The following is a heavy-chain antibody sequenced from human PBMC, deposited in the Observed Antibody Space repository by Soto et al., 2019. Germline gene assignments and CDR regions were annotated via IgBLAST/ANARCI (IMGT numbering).Heavy chain of an antibody. CDR1: GYTFTSYG. CDR2: ISAYNGNT. Sequence: QVQLVQSGAEAKKPGASVKVSCKASGYTFTSYGISWVRQAPGQGLEWMGWISAYNGNTNYAQKLQGRVTMTTDTSTSTAYMELRSLRSDDTAVYYCARALLPAYYYDSSGYPPIDYWGQGTLVTVSS. CDR3: ARALLPAYYYDSSGYPPIDY. J-gene: IGHJ4*02. D-gene: IGHD3-22*01. V-gene: IGHV1-18*01.